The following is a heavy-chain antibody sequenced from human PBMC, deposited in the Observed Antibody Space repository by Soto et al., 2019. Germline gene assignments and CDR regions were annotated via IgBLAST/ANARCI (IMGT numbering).Heavy chain of an antibody. V-gene: IGHV4-59*01. CDR3: ARQRDPYYYDSSGYYSNVYFDY. J-gene: IGHJ4*02. CDR2: IYYSGST. CDR1: GGSISSYY. D-gene: IGHD3-22*01. Sequence: PSETLSLTGTVSGGSISSYYWSWIRQPPGKGLEWIGYIYYSGSTNYNPSLKSRVTISVDTSKNQFPLKLSSVTAADTAVYYCARQRDPYYYDSSGYYSNVYFDYWGQGTLVTVSS.